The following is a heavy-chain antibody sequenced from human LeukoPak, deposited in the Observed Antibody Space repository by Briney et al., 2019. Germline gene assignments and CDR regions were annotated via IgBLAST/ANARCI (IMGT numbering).Heavy chain of an antibody. V-gene: IGHV4-34*01. CDR1: GGSFSGYY. Sequence: SETLSLTCAVYGGSFSGYYWSWIRQPPGKGLEWIGEINHSGSTNYNPSLKSRVTISVDTSKNQFSLKLSSVTAADTAVYYCASSVVVMPNDAFDIWGQGTMSPSLQ. CDR2: INHSGST. D-gene: IGHD2-21*01. J-gene: IGHJ3*02. CDR3: ASSVVVMPNDAFDI.